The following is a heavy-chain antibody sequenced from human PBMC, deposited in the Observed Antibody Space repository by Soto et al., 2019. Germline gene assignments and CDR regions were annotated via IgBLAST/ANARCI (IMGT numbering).Heavy chain of an antibody. CDR3: ARDGTTDDSVSLDY. CDR1: GGTFSSYA. Sequence: GASVKVSCKASGGTFSSYAISWVRQAPGQGLEWMGGIIPIFGTANYAQKFQGRATITADESTSTAYMELSSLRSEDTAVYYCARDGTTDDSVSLDYWGQGTLVTVSS. CDR2: IIPIFGTA. D-gene: IGHD1-1*01. V-gene: IGHV1-69*13. J-gene: IGHJ4*02.